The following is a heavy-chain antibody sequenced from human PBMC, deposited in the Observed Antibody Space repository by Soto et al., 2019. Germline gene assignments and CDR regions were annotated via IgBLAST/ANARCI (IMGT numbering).Heavy chain of an antibody. CDR1: GGSISSYY. Sequence: SETLSLTCPVSGGSISSYYWSWIRQPPGKGLERIGYIYYSGSTNYNPSLKSRVTISVDTSKNQFSLKLSSVTAADTAVYYCARHSEYSYEAFYYYYMDVWGKGTTVTVSS. J-gene: IGHJ6*03. D-gene: IGHD5-18*01. CDR2: IYYSGST. CDR3: ARHSEYSYEAFYYYYMDV. V-gene: IGHV4-59*08.